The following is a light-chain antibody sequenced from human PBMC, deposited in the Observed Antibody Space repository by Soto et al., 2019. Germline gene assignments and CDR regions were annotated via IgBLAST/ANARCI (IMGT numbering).Light chain of an antibody. V-gene: IGLV7-46*01. J-gene: IGLJ2*01. Sequence: QAVVTQEHSLTVSPGGTVTITYGSSTGAVTSGHYPYWFPQKPGQAPRTLIYDASNKHSWTPARFSGSLLWGKDALTLSGAQPEDEAEYYCLRSFIGARPVVFGGGTKLTVL. CDR1: TGAVTSGHY. CDR2: DAS. CDR3: LRSFIGARPVV.